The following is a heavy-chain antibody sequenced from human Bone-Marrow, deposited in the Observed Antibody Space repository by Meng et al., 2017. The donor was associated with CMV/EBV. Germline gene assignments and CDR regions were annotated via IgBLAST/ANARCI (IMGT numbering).Heavy chain of an antibody. CDR3: ARGPGGDGYNPGWFDP. V-gene: IGHV3-30*02. D-gene: IGHD5-24*01. CDR1: GFTFSSYG. Sequence: GESLKISCAASGFTFSSYGMHWVRQAPGKGLEWVAFIRYDGSNKYYADSVKGRFTISRDNARNSLYLQMNSLRAEDTAVFYCARGPGGDGYNPGWFDPWGQGTLVTVSS. J-gene: IGHJ5*02. CDR2: IRYDGSNK.